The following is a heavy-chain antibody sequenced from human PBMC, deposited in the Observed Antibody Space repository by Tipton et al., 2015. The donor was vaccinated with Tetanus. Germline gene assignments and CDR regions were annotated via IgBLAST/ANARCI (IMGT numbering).Heavy chain of an antibody. Sequence: TLSLTCTVSGGSFSLYYWTWIRQPPGKGLEWIGYIYSPGTTSYAPSLRGRATISFDSVKNHFSLSLSSVTAADTAMYYCARDGGNYFYYGMNVWGQGAAVTVSS. CDR3: ARDGGNYFYYGMNV. CDR1: GGSFSLYY. D-gene: IGHD5-24*01. CDR2: IYSPGTT. J-gene: IGHJ6*02. V-gene: IGHV4-59*06.